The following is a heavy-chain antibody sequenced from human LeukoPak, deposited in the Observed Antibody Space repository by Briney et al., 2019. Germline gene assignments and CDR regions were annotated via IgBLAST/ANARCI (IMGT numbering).Heavy chain of an antibody. V-gene: IGHV4-39*07. CDR1: GVSISSSSYF. Sequence: PSETLSLTCTVSGVSISSSSYFWVWIRQPPGKGLEWIRSIYYSGNTYYNPSLKSRVTISVDTSKNQFSLKLSSVTAADTAVYYCARDGQQLVRGDWFDSWGQGTLVTVSS. CDR3: ARDGQQLVRGDWFDS. J-gene: IGHJ5*01. D-gene: IGHD6-13*01. CDR2: IYYSGNT.